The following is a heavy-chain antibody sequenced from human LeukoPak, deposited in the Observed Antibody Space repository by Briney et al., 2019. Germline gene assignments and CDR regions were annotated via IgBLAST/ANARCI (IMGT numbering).Heavy chain of an antibody. D-gene: IGHD6-13*01. J-gene: IGHJ4*02. CDR2: IYYSGST. CDR1: GDSLSGYN. Sequence: SETLSLSCTDSGDSLSGYNWSWVCAPLRKGLEWIGYIYYSGSTNYNAALKSRVTRSVDTSKNQFSLKLSSVTDADTAVYYCARQGSSWYSEVDYWGQGTLVTVSS. V-gene: IGHV4-59*08. CDR3: ARQGSSWYSEVDY.